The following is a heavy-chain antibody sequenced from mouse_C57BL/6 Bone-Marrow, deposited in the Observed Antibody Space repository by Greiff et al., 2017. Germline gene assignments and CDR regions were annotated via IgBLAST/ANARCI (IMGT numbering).Heavy chain of an antibody. D-gene: IGHD3-3*01. J-gene: IGHJ2*01. CDR2: IVPSDSYT. CDR3: ARERLYYFDY. Sequence: VQLQQPGAELVRPGTSVKLSCKASGYTFTSYWMHWVKQRPGQGLEWIGVIVPSDSYTNYNQKFKGKATLTVDTSSSTAYMQLSSLTSEDSAVYYCARERLYYFDYWGQGTTLTVSS. V-gene: IGHV1-59*01. CDR1: GYTFTSYW.